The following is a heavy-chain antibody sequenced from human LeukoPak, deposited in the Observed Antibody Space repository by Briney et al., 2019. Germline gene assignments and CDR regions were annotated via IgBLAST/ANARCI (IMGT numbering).Heavy chain of an antibody. D-gene: IGHD3-22*01. CDR1: GGTFSSYA. CDR3: ARDLGNYYDSSGYDY. V-gene: IGHV1-69*13. CDR2: IIPIFGTA. J-gene: IGHJ4*02. Sequence: SVKVSCKASGGTFSSYAISWVRQAPGQGLEWMGGIIPIFGTANYAQKFQGRVTITADESTSTAYMELSSLRSEDTAVYYCARDLGNYYDSSGYDYWGQGTLVTVSS.